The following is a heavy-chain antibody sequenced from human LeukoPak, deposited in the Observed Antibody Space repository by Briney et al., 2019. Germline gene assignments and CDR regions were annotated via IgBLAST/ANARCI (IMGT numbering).Heavy chain of an antibody. CDR3: AKDYDLAVACTSWGIDY. Sequence: GGSLRLSCAASGFAYEDFAMNWVRQGPGKGLEWCAGISWNSGAIGYAGSVKGRFTISRDNARNSMYLQMNSLRVEDTALYYCAKDYDLAVACTSWGIDYWGQGTLVTVSS. J-gene: IGHJ4*02. CDR1: GFAYEDFA. CDR2: ISWNSGAI. D-gene: IGHD6-19*01. V-gene: IGHV3-9*01.